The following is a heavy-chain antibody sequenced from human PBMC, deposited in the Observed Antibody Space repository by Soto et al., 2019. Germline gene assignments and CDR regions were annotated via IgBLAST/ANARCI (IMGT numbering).Heavy chain of an antibody. CDR1: GFTFSSYA. CDR3: AKDRYYGSGTVMVDYYYYYMDV. V-gene: IGHV3-23*01. D-gene: IGHD3-10*01. Sequence: GGSLRLSCAASGFTFSSYAMSWVRQAPGKGLEWVSAISGSGGSTYYADSVKGRFTISRGNSKNTLYLQMNSLRAEDTAVYYCAKDRYYGSGTVMVDYYYYYMDVWGKGTTVTVSS. J-gene: IGHJ6*03. CDR2: ISGSGGST.